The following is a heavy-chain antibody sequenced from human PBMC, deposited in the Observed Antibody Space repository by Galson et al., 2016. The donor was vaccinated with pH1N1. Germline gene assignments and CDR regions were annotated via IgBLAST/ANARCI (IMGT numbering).Heavy chain of an antibody. D-gene: IGHD2-15*01. CDR3: VRGRYCSGSSCYSPTAEYFQH. CDR1: GFIFTNYW. J-gene: IGHJ1*01. V-gene: IGHV3-74*01. CDR2: VNNDGSST. Sequence: SLRLSCAASGFIFTNYWMHWVRQAPGRGLVWVARVNNDGSSTNYADSVQGRFTLSRDNAKNTVFLEMSSLRAEDTGAYYCVRGRYCSGSSCYSPTAEYFQHRGRGTLLTVSS.